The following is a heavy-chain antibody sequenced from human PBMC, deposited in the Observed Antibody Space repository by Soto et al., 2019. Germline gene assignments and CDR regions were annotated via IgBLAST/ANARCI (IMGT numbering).Heavy chain of an antibody. J-gene: IGHJ6*02. CDR3: ARYCSSTSCLGYYYYYGMDV. D-gene: IGHD2-2*01. CDR2: IIPIFGTA. CDR1: GGTFSSYA. V-gene: IGHV1-69*01. Sequence: QVQLVQSGAEVKKPGSSVKVSCKASGGTFSSYAISWVRQAPGQGLEWMGGIIPIFGTANYAQKFQGRVTITADESTSTAYMELSSLRSEDTAVYYCARYCSSTSCLGYYYYYGMDVWGQGTTVTVSS.